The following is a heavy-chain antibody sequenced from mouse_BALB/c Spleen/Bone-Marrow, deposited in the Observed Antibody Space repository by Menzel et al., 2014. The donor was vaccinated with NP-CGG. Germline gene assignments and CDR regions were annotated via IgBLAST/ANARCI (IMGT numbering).Heavy chain of an antibody. CDR3: ARYKSSSWDAMDS. CDR2: ISSGGGSI. V-gene: IGHV5-9*03. J-gene: IGHJ4*01. CDR1: GFTFSTYT. Sequence: EVKVVESGGGLVKPGGSLKLSCTASGFTFSTYTMSWVRQTPEKRLEWVASISSGGGSIYYPDGVKGRFTISRDNAKNNLYPQMSSLRCEDTALYHCARYKSSSWDAMDSWGQETSLTVSS. D-gene: IGHD1-1*01.